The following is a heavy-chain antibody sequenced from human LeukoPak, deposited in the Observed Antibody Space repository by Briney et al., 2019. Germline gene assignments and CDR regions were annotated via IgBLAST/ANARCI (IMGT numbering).Heavy chain of an antibody. CDR3: AKGRQLQHCTNGVCYYLPD. CDR2: ISGSGGST. V-gene: IGHV3-23*01. J-gene: IGHJ4*02. D-gene: IGHD2-8*01. CDR1: GGSISSSSYY. Sequence: ETLSLTCTVSGGSISSSSYYWGWIRQPPGKGLEWVSAISGSGGSTYYADSVKGRFTISRDNSKNTLYLQMNSLRAEDTAVYYCAKGRQLQHCTNGVCYYLPDWGQGTLVTVSS.